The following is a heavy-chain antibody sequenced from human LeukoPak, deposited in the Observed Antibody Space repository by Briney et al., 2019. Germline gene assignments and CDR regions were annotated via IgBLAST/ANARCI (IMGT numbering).Heavy chain of an antibody. J-gene: IGHJ3*02. Sequence: RSGGSLRLSCAASGFTFDDYAMHWVRHAPGKGLEWVSGISWNSGSIGYADSVKGRFTLSRDNAKNSLYLQMNSLRAEDTAVYYCARGYYYDSSGYYKMNAFDIWGQGTMVTVSS. CDR3: ARGYYYDSSGYYKMNAFDI. D-gene: IGHD3-22*01. V-gene: IGHV3-9*01. CDR2: ISWNSGSI. CDR1: GFTFDDYA.